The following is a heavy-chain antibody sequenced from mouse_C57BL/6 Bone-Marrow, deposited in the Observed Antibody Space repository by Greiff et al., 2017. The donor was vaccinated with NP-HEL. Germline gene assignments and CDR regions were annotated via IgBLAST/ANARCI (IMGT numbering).Heavy chain of an antibody. CDR3: ARHITTVVAPYAMDY. CDR2: IDPSDSYT. Sequence: QVQLQQPGAELVKPGASVKLSCKASGYTFTSYWMQWVKQRPGQGLEWIGEIDPSDSYTNYNQKFKGKATLTVDTSSSTAYMQLSSLTSEDSAVYYGARHITTVVAPYAMDYWGQGTSVTVSS. CDR1: GYTFTSYW. D-gene: IGHD1-1*01. J-gene: IGHJ4*01. V-gene: IGHV1-50*01.